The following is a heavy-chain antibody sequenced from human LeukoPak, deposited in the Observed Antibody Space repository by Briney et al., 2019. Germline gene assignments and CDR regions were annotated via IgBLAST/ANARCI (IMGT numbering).Heavy chain of an antibody. Sequence: WASVEVSCKASGYTFTGYYMHWVRQAPGQGLEWMGWINPNRGGTNYAQKFQGRVTMTRDTSISTAYMELSRLRSDDTAVYYCARDMGFGELYALDYWGQGTLVTVSS. CDR2: INPNRGGT. CDR3: ARDMGFGELYALDY. J-gene: IGHJ4*02. D-gene: IGHD3-10*01. V-gene: IGHV1-2*02. CDR1: GYTFTGYY.